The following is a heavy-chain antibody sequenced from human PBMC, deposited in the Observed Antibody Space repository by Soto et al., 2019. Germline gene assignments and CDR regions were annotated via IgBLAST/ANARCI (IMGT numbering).Heavy chain of an antibody. J-gene: IGHJ6*02. CDR2: IWYDGSNK. V-gene: IGHV3-33*01. CDR1: GFTFSSYG. Sequence: QVQLVESGGGVVQPGRSLRLSCAASGFTFSSYGMHWVRQAPGKGLEWVAVIWYDGSNKYYADSVKGRFTISRDNSKNTLYLQMNSLRAEDTAVYYCARDLTTEPYYYYYGMDVWGQWTTVTVSS. CDR3: ARDLTTEPYYYYYGMDV. D-gene: IGHD3-22*01.